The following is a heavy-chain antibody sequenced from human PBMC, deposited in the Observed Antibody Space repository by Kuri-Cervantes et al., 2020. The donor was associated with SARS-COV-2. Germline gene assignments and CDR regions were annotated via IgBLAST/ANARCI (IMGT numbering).Heavy chain of an antibody. CDR3: ARDSLDCSSTSCYYYYMDV. D-gene: IGHD2-2*01. J-gene: IGHJ6*03. CDR2: IYYSGST. CDR1: GGSISSSSYY. V-gene: IGHV4-61*01. Sequence: SETLSLTCTVSGGSISSSSYYWSWIRQPPGKGLEWIGYIYYSGSTNYNPSLKSRVTISVDTSKNQFSLKLSSVTAADTAVYYCARDSLDCSSTSCYYYYMDVWGKGTTVTVSS.